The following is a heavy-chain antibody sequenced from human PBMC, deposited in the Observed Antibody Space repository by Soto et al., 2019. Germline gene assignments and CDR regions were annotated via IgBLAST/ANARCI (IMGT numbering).Heavy chain of an antibody. CDR3: ARDYCTNGVCYIDY. Sequence: GASVKVSCKASGYTFTGYYTHWVRQAPGQGLEWMGWINPNSGGTNYAQKFQGWVTMTRDTSISTAYMELSRLRSDDTAVYYCARDYCTNGVCYIDYWGQGTLVTVSS. J-gene: IGHJ4*02. CDR2: INPNSGGT. D-gene: IGHD2-8*01. CDR1: GYTFTGYY. V-gene: IGHV1-2*04.